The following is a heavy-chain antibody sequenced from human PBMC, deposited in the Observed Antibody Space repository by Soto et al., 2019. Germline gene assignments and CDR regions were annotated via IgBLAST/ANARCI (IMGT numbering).Heavy chain of an antibody. D-gene: IGHD4-4*01. Sequence: QLQLQESGPGLVKPSETLSLTCTVSGGSISSSSYYWGWIRQPPGKGLEWIGSIYYSGNSGSTYYNPSLTSRVTIPVDTSTHQCSLKLSSVTAADTAVYYCARTRTVAYYYGMDVWGQGTTVTVSS. V-gene: IGHV4-39*01. CDR3: ARTRTVAYYYGMDV. CDR2: IYYSGNSGST. CDR1: GGSISSSSYY. J-gene: IGHJ6*02.